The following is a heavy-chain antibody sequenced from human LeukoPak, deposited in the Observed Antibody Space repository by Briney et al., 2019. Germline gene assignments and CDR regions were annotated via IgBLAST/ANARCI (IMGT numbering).Heavy chain of an antibody. D-gene: IGHD3-3*01. Sequence: GASVKVSCKASGYTFTSYGISWVRQAPGQGLEWMGGFDPEDGETIYAQKFQGRVTMTEDTSTDTAYMELSSLRSEDTAVYYCATAPPHFGVPRGAFDIWGQGTMVTVSS. CDR3: ATAPPHFGVPRGAFDI. CDR1: GYTFTSYG. J-gene: IGHJ3*02. CDR2: FDPEDGET. V-gene: IGHV1-24*01.